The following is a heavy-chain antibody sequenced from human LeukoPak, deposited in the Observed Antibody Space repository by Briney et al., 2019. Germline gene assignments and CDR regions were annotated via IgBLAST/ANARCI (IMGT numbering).Heavy chain of an antibody. CDR1: GGSISSYY. CDR3: ARRGYDSSGYYFAPDAFDI. CDR2: IYYSGST. V-gene: IGHV4-59*08. D-gene: IGHD3-22*01. Sequence: PSETLSLTCTVSGGSISSYYWSWIRQPPGKGLEWIGYIYYSGSTNYNPSLKSRVTISVDTSKNQFSLKLSSVTAADTAVYYCARRGYDSSGYYFAPDAFDIWGQGTMVTASS. J-gene: IGHJ3*02.